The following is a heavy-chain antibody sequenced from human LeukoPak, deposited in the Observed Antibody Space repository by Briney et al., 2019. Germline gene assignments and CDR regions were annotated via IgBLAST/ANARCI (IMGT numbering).Heavy chain of an antibody. V-gene: IGHV3-53*04. D-gene: IGHD6-6*01. CDR1: GFSVSSNY. CDR3: ARDAGGDSSGFVDF. Sequence: GGSLILSCAASGFSVSSNYMSWVRQPPGKGLEWVALIYTDGKTYYAGSVKGRFTISRHNSNNTLCLQMNSLRGEDTAVYYCARDAGGDSSGFVDFWGQGTLVTVSS. J-gene: IGHJ4*02. CDR2: IYTDGKT.